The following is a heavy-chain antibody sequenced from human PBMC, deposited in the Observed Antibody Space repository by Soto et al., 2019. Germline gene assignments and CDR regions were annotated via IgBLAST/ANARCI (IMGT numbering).Heavy chain of an antibody. CDR2: TSYDGNNK. J-gene: IGHJ4*02. D-gene: IGHD3-16*01. CDR3: ARWGTTGGFDL. Sequence: QVQLVESGGGVVQPGTSLRLSCAASGFRFKSFVMHWVRKAPGKGLEWVAFTSYDGNNKDYGDSVKGRFTVSRANSQNTLHLQMDFLRPEDTAIYYCARWGTTGGFDLWGQGTLVSVSS. V-gene: IGHV3-30*19. CDR1: GFRFKSFV.